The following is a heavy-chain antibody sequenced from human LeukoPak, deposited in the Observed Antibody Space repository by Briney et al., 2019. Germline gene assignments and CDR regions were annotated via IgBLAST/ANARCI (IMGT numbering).Heavy chain of an antibody. J-gene: IGHJ4*02. V-gene: IGHV3-7*03. D-gene: IGHD5-12*01. Sequence: PGGSLRLSCAASGFTFSSYWMSWVRQAPGKGLERVANIKQDGSEKYYVDSVKGRFTISRDNTKNSLYLQMNSLRAEDTAVYYCASTPHSGYDFSYWGQGTLVTVSS. CDR3: ASTPHSGYDFSY. CDR1: GFTFSSYW. CDR2: IKQDGSEK.